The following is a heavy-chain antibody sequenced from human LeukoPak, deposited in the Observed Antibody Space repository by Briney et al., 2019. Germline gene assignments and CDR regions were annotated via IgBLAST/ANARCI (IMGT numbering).Heavy chain of an antibody. CDR2: IKQDGSEK. CDR1: GFTFSSYS. J-gene: IGHJ5*02. D-gene: IGHD6-13*01. CDR3: AREGSSSWYWFDP. Sequence: GGSLGLSCAASGFTFSSYSMNWVRQAPGKGLEWVANIKQDGSEKYYVDSVKGRFTISRDNAKNSLYLQMNSLRAEDTAVYYCAREGSSSWYWFDPWGQGTLVTVSS. V-gene: IGHV3-7*01.